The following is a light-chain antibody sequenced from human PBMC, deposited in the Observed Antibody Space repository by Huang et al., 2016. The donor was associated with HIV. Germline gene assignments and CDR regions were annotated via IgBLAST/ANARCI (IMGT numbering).Light chain of an antibody. Sequence: EIVLTQSPTTLSLSPGERATISCRASQSVNRYLAWYQQKPGQAPSLLIYDASNRATGIPARFSGSGSGTDFTLTISSLEPEDFAVYYCQQRSNWPPITFGQGTRLEIK. J-gene: IGKJ5*01. CDR3: QQRSNWPPIT. V-gene: IGKV3-11*01. CDR2: DAS. CDR1: QSVNRY.